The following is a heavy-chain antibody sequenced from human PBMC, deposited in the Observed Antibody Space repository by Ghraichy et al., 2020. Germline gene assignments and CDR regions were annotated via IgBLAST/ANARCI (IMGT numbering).Heavy chain of an antibody. J-gene: IGHJ3*02. CDR2: IKTKSEGEIL. D-gene: IGHD2/OR15-2a*01. CDR3: APLCASTSYGCSLAGI. V-gene: IGHV3-15*01. Sequence: GGSLRLSCVASGFTFSNAWMNWVRQTPGKGLEWIGRIKTKSEGEILHYAASLKGRFTISRDDSKNTLYLQMDSLKTEDTGFYYCAPLCASTSYGCSLAGIWGQGTMVTVSS. CDR1: GFTFSNAW.